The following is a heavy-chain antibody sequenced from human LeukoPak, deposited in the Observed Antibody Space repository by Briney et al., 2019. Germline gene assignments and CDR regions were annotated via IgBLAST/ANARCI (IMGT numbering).Heavy chain of an antibody. Sequence: PGGSLRLSCAASGFTFSSYSMNWVRQAPGKGLEWVSGISWNSGSIGYADSVKGRFTISRDNAKNSLYLQMNSLRAEDTALYYCAKSWANYDFWSGLDYWGQGTLVTVSS. D-gene: IGHD3-3*01. CDR1: GFTFSSYS. CDR3: AKSWANYDFWSGLDY. CDR2: ISWNSGSI. J-gene: IGHJ4*02. V-gene: IGHV3-9*01.